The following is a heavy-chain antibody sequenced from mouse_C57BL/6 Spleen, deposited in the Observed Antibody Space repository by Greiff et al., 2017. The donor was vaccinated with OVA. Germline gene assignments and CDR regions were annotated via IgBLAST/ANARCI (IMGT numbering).Heavy chain of an antibody. CDR3: ARDYGSSDWYCDG. Sequence: QVQLQQSGAELVKPGASVKISCKASGYAFSSYWMNWVKQRPGKGLEWIGQIYPGDGATTYNGKFTGKATLTADTSSSTAYMQLSSLTSEDSAVYFCARDYGSSDWYCDGWGTGTTVTVSS. J-gene: IGHJ1*03. V-gene: IGHV1-80*01. CDR1: GYAFSSYW. CDR2: IYPGDGAT. D-gene: IGHD1-1*01.